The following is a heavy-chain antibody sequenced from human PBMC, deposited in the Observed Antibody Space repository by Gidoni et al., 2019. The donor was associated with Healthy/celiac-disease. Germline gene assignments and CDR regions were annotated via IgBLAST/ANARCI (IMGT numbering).Heavy chain of an antibody. CDR2: INSDGSST. CDR1: GFTFSSDR. Sequence: EVQLVESGGGLVQPGGSMRLSCAASGFTFSSDRMHWVRQAPGKGLVWVSRINSDGSSTCYADSVKGRFTISRDNAKNTLYLQMNSLRAEDTAVYYCARAPDYGDYYNYYYYYGMDVWGQGTTVTVSS. J-gene: IGHJ6*02. V-gene: IGHV3-74*01. D-gene: IGHD4-17*01. CDR3: ARAPDYGDYYNYYYYYGMDV.